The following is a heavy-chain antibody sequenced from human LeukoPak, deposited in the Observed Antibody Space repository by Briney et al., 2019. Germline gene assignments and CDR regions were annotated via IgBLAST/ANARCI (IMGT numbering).Heavy chain of an antibody. Sequence: GGSLRLSCAASGFTFSSYAMSWVRQAPGKGLEWVSDISSSGGSTYYPDSVKGRFTISRDNSKNTLYSQMNSLRAEDTAVYYCAKSGRTVTLAGDKWIDPWGPGTLVTVSS. J-gene: IGHJ5*02. CDR1: GFTFSSYA. D-gene: IGHD4-17*01. V-gene: IGHV3-23*01. CDR3: AKSGRTVTLAGDKWIDP. CDR2: ISSSGGST.